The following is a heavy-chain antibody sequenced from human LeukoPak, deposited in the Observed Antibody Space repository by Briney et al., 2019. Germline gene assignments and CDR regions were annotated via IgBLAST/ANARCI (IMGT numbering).Heavy chain of an antibody. CDR2: INPNSGGT. Sequence: ASVKVSCKASGYTFTSYYMHWVRQAPGQGLEWMGWINPNSGGTNYAQKLQGRVTMTRDTSISTAYMELSRLRSDDTAVYYCARDLRGYSGYDYLFYWGQGTLVTVSS. J-gene: IGHJ4*02. CDR3: ARDLRGYSGYDYLFY. CDR1: GYTFTSYY. V-gene: IGHV1-2*02. D-gene: IGHD5-12*01.